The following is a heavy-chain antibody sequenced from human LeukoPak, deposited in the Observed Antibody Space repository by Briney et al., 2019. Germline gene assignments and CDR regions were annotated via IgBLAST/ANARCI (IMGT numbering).Heavy chain of an antibody. CDR3: ARLRWHYDSSGYSNDAFDI. V-gene: IGHV4-59*01. Sequence: PSETLSLTCTVSGGSISSYYWSWIRQPPGKGLEWIGYIYYSGSTNYNPSLKSRVTISVDTSKNQFSLKLSSVTAADTAVYYCARLRWHYDSSGYSNDAFDIWGQGTMVTVSS. CDR2: IYYSGST. D-gene: IGHD3-22*01. CDR1: GGSISSYY. J-gene: IGHJ3*02.